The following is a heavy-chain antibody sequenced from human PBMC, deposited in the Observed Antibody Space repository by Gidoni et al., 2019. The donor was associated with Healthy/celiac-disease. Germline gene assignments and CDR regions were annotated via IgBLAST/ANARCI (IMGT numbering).Heavy chain of an antibody. Sequence: QVQLQQWGAGLLTPSETLSLTCAVYGGSFSGDYWSWIRQPPGKGLEWIGEINHSGSTNYNPSLKSRVTISVDTSKNQFSLKLSSVTAADTAVYYCARGLPGDIVVVPAASSESYFDYWGQGTLVTVSS. CDR3: ARGLPGDIVVVPAASSESYFDY. V-gene: IGHV4-34*01. CDR1: GGSFSGDY. CDR2: INHSGST. D-gene: IGHD2-2*01. J-gene: IGHJ4*02.